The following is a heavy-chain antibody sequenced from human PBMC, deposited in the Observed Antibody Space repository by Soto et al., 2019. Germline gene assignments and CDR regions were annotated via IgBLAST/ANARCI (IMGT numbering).Heavy chain of an antibody. CDR1: GFTFSSYA. Sequence: QVQLVQSGGGVVQPGGSLRLSGAASGFTFSSYAIHWVRQAPGKGLEWVADVSFDGSHKTYAVPVRGRFTISRDNSKKTVYLQMNSLRAEDTALYYCAKLGDAVSGYFDFWGQGTQVAVSS. CDR3: AKLGDAVSGYFDF. D-gene: IGHD3-3*01. V-gene: IGHV3-30*18. J-gene: IGHJ5*01. CDR2: VSFDGSHK.